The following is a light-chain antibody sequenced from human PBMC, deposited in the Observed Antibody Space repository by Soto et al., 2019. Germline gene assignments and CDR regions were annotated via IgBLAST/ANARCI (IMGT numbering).Light chain of an antibody. V-gene: IGLV2-14*01. CDR3: SSYTSSSTLLYV. CDR1: SSDVGGYNY. J-gene: IGLJ1*01. CDR2: DVS. Sequence: QSALTQPASVSGSPGQSITISCTGTSSDVGGYNYVSWYPQHPGKAPKLMIYDVSNRPSGVSNRFSGSKSGNTASLTISGLQAEAEADYYCSSYTSSSTLLYVFGTGTKVTVL.